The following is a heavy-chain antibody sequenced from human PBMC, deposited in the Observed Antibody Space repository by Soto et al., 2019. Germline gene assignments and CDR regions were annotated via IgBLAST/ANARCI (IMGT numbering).Heavy chain of an antibody. V-gene: IGHV1-69*01. Sequence: QVQLVQSGAEVKKPGSSVKVSCKASGGTFSNYAFSWVRQAPGQGLEWMGGIIPILGTPAYAQSFQGRVNPIPGNTSHRTSFQGRGTNTRDKSTDNTYQGLGSLKSDGTGGEYWAGRGKWAGRFPSFLDFWGQGTLVTVSS. CDR1: GGTFSNYA. CDR3: YQGLGSLKSDGTGGEYWAGRGKWAGRFPSFLDF. D-gene: IGHD1-1*01. J-gene: IGHJ4*02. CDR2: IIPILGTP.